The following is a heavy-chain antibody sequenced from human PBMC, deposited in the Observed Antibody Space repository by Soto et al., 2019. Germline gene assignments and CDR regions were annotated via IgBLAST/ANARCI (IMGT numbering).Heavy chain of an antibody. CDR3: VKDGRDSSGWYCMDY. D-gene: IGHD6-19*01. Sequence: GESLRLSWSASGFTFSSYAMHWVRQAPGKGLEYVSAISSKGGSTYYADSVKGRVTISRDNSKNTMYLKMSSLRAEDTAVYYCVKDGRDSSGWYCMDYWGQGTLVTVSS. CDR2: ISSKGGST. V-gene: IGHV3-64D*06. CDR1: GFTFSSYA. J-gene: IGHJ4*02.